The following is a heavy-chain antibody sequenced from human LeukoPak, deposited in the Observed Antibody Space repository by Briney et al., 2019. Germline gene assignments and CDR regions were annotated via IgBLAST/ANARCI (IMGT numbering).Heavy chain of an antibody. Sequence: GGSLRLSCAASGFTFRNYGMHWVRQATGKGLEWVSFIWSDGNNRFHADSVKGRFTISRDNSKNMLYLQMDSLRPEDTAVYYCXXXPGASVSGFHMDVWGKGTTVIVSS. CDR1: GFTFRNYG. J-gene: IGHJ6*03. CDR2: IWSDGNNR. D-gene: IGHD3-3*01. V-gene: IGHV3-30*02. CDR3: XXXPGASVSGFHMDV.